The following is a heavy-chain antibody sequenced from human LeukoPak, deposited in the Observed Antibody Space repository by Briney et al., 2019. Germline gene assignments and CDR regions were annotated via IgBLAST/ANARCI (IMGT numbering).Heavy chain of an antibody. J-gene: IGHJ4*02. CDR3: AKITYYDILTGYLVAPYFDY. Sequence: GGSLRLSCAASGFAFSRYGIVWVRQAPGKGLEWVSAISGSGGSTYYADSVKGRFTISRDNSKNTLYLQMNSLRAEDTAVYYCAKITYYDILTGYLVAPYFDYWGQGTLVTVSS. CDR1: GFAFSRYG. V-gene: IGHV3-23*01. CDR2: ISGSGGST. D-gene: IGHD3-9*01.